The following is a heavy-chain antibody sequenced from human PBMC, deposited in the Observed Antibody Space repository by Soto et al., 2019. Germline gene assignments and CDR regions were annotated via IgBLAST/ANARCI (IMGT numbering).Heavy chain of an antibody. CDR3: ARGMTPPGAPAWYYFDS. Sequence: PSETLSLTCTVSGGSISSSGHYWSWIRQHPGKGLEWIGYIYYSGSTYYNPSLKSRVIISVDTSKNQFSLRLTSVTAADTALYYCARGMTPPGAPAWYYFDSWGQGTLVTVSS. CDR2: IYYSGST. J-gene: IGHJ4*02. D-gene: IGHD2-8*02. V-gene: IGHV4-31*03. CDR1: GGSISSSGHY.